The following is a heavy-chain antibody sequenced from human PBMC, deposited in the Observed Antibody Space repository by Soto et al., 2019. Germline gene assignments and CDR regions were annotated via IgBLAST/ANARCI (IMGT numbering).Heavy chain of an antibody. CDR3: AISGGTYDFWSGLIPDY. CDR2: IYYSGST. V-gene: IGHV4-31*03. CDR1: GGSISSGGYY. J-gene: IGHJ4*02. Sequence: PSETLSLTCTVSGGSISSGGYYWSWIRQHPGKGLEWIGYIYYSGSTYYNPSLKSRVTISVDTSKNQFSLKLSSVTAADTAVYYCAISGGTYDFWSGLIPDYWGQGTLVTVSS. D-gene: IGHD3-3*01.